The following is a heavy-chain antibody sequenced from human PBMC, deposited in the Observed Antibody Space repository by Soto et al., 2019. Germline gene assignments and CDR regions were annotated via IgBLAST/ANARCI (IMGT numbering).Heavy chain of an antibody. CDR1: GYTFTSYA. V-gene: IGHV1-3*01. CDR3: ARDRIWDDYYDSSGYKKSAFDI. J-gene: IGHJ3*02. Sequence: ASVKVSCKASGYTFTSYAMHWVRQAPGQRLEWMGWINAGNGNTKYSQKFQGRVTITRDTSASTAYMELSSLRSEDTAVYYCARDRIWDDYYDSSGYKKSAFDIWGQGTMVTVSS. D-gene: IGHD3-22*01. CDR2: INAGNGNT.